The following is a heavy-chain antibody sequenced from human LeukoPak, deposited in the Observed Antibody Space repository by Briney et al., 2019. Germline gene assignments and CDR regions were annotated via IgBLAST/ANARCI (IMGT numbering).Heavy chain of an antibody. J-gene: IGHJ4*02. D-gene: IGHD3-22*01. CDR2: ISSSGSTI. CDR3: ARDESFYDSSGSPDY. Sequence: PGGSLRLSCAASGFTFSDYYMSWIRQAPGKGLEWVSYISSSGSTIYYADSVKGRFTISRDNAKNSLYLQMNSLRAEDTAVYYCARDESFYDSSGSPDYWGQGTLVTVSS. V-gene: IGHV3-11*04. CDR1: GFTFSDYY.